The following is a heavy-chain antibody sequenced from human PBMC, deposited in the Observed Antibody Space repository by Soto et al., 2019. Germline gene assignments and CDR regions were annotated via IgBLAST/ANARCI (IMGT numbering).Heavy chain of an antibody. V-gene: IGHV1-18*01. J-gene: IGHJ4*02. Sequence: ASVKVSCKTSGYTFTSFDINWVRQATGQGLEWMGWMNPNNGNTNYAQKLQGRVTMTTDTSTSTAYMELRSLRSDDTAVYYCARDDFWHSVYYWGQGTLVTVSS. CDR1: GYTFTSFD. CDR2: MNPNNGNT. CDR3: ARDDFWHSVYY. D-gene: IGHD3-3*01.